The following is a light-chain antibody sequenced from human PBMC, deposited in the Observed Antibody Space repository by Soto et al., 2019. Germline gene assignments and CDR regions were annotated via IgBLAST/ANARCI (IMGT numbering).Light chain of an antibody. J-gene: IGKJ2*01. CDR2: GAS. Sequence: IVMTQSPATLSVSPGERATLSCRASHSVSSNLAWYQQRPGQAPRLLIYGASTRATGIPVRFSGSGSGTEFTLTISILQSEDFAVYYCQQYNNWPRTFGQGTKLEIK. CDR1: HSVSSN. V-gene: IGKV3-15*01. CDR3: QQYNNWPRT.